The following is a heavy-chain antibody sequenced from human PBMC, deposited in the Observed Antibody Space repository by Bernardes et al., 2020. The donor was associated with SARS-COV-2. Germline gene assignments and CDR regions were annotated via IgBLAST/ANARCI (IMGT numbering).Heavy chain of an antibody. Sequence: ETLSLTCAVSGYSISRGYYWGWIRQPPGQGLEWIGSIYHSGSTYYNPSLKSRVTISVDTSKNQFSLKLSSVTAADTAVYYCARDSVRITMIVVVRYGMDVWGQGTTVTVSS. D-gene: IGHD3-22*01. V-gene: IGHV4-38-2*02. CDR1: GYSISRGYY. CDR3: ARDSVRITMIVVVRYGMDV. CDR2: IYHSGST. J-gene: IGHJ6*02.